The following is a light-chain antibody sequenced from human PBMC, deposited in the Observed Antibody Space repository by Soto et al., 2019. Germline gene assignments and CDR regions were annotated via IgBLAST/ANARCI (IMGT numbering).Light chain of an antibody. CDR1: SSDIGGYNY. Sequence: QSALTQPASVSGSPGQSITISCTGTSSDIGGYNYVSWYQQHPGKAPKLMIYEVSNRPSGVSNRFSGSKSGNTASLTISGLQAEDESDYYCGSYRSTNTYVFGTGTKV. CDR2: EVS. V-gene: IGLV2-14*01. CDR3: GSYRSTNTYV. J-gene: IGLJ1*01.